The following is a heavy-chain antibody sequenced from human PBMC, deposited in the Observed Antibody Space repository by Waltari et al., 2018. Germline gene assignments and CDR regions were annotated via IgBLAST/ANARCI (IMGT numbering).Heavy chain of an antibody. CDR3: ARVATKTYSSPVPGRPYYYGMDV. CDR2: INSEGSST. J-gene: IGHJ6*02. Sequence: EEQLVESGGGLVQPGESLRLSCAASGFTFSRYWMDWVRQAPGKGLVWVSRINSEGSSTSYAESVKGRFTISRDNAKNTLYVQMNRLRAEDTAVYYCARVATKTYSSPVPGRPYYYGMDVWGQGTTVTVSS. D-gene: IGHD6-13*01. CDR1: GFTFSRYW. V-gene: IGHV3-74*01.